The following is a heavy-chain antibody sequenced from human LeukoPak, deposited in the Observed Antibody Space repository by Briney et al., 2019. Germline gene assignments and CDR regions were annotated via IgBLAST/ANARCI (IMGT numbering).Heavy chain of an antibody. J-gene: IGHJ5*02. CDR3: ARDLYYDFWSGSNWFDP. Sequence: PSETLSLTCTVSGGSISSRSYYWGWIRQPPGKGLERIGSIYYSGSTYYNPSLKSRVTISVDTSKNQFSLKLSSVTAADTAVYYCARDLYYDFWSGSNWFDPWGQGTLVTVSS. D-gene: IGHD3-3*01. CDR1: GGSISSRSYY. CDR2: IYYSGST. V-gene: IGHV4-39*07.